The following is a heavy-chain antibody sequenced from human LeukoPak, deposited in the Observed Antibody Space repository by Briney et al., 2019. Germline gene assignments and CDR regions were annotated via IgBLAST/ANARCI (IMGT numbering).Heavy chain of an antibody. J-gene: IGHJ6*03. Sequence: VASVKVSCKASGYTFTSYDINWVRQATGQGLEWMGWMNPNSGNTGYGQKFQGRVTMTRNTSISTAYMELTSLKSEDTAVYYCARAPEWGTSNFYYYMDVWGKGTTVTVCS. CDR3: ARAPEWGTSNFYYYMDV. V-gene: IGHV1-8*01. CDR2: MNPNSGNT. D-gene: IGHD1-26*01. CDR1: GYTFTSYD.